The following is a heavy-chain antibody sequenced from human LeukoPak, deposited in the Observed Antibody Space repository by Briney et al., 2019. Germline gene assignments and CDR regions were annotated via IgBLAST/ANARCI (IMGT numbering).Heavy chain of an antibody. CDR1: GYSISSDYY. V-gene: IGHV4-38-2*01. CDR3: ARLGYCSSTSCYTGKY. D-gene: IGHD2-2*02. J-gene: IGHJ4*02. Sequence: PSETLSLTCAVSGYSISSDYYWGWIRQPPGKGLEWIGSIRHSGSTYYNPSLKSRVTISVDTSKNQFSLKLSSVTAADTAVYYCARLGYCSSTSCYTGKYWGQGTLVTVSS. CDR2: IRHSGST.